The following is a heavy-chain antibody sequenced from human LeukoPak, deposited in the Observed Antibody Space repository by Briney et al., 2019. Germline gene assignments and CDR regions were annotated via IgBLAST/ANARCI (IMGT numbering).Heavy chain of an antibody. J-gene: IGHJ1*01. CDR2: IYYSGST. D-gene: IGHD6-13*01. V-gene: IGHV4-59*01. CDR1: GGSISSYY. Sequence: SETLSLTCTVSGGSISSYYWSRIRQPPGKGLEWIGYIYYSGSTNYNPSLKSRVIISVDTSKNQFSLKLSSVTAADTAVYYCATYSSTGIFQHWGQGALVTVSS. CDR3: ATYSSTGIFQH.